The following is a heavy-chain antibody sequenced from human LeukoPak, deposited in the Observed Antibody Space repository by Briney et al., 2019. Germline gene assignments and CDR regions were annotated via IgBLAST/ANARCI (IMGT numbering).Heavy chain of an antibody. Sequence: SETLSLTCAVYGGSFSGYYWSWIRQPPGKGLEWIGEINHSGSTNYNPSLKSRVTISVDTSKNQFSLKLSSVTAADTAVYYCAKGLGVGERTIITIFGVVPDYYGMDVWGQGTTVTVSS. J-gene: IGHJ6*02. D-gene: IGHD3-3*01. V-gene: IGHV4-34*01. CDR3: AKGLGVGERTIITIFGVVPDYYGMDV. CDR1: GGSFSGYY. CDR2: INHSGST.